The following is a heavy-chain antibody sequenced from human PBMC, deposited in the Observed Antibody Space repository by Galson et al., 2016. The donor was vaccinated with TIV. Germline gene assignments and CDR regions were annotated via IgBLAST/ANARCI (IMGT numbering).Heavy chain of an antibody. CDR3: ARTHDIALTPFDI. V-gene: IGHV3-48*03. D-gene: IGHD5-12*01. Sequence: SLRLSCAAPGFIFNNYEMNWVRQGPGKGLEWVSHISRSDTTIYYADSVKGRLTISRDNAKNSLYLQMNSLRAEDTAVYYCARTHDIALTPFDIWGQGTMVAVSS. CDR1: GFIFNNYE. CDR2: ISRSDTTI. J-gene: IGHJ3*02.